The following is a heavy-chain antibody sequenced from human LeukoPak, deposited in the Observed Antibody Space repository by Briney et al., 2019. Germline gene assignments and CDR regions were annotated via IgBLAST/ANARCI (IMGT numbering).Heavy chain of an antibody. J-gene: IGHJ4*02. CDR3: ARQPAHYSSSWYRGAFDY. CDR1: GGSISSNSYY. D-gene: IGHD6-13*01. Sequence: PSETLSLPCTVSGGSISSNSYYWGWIRQPPGKGLEWIGSIYYSGSTYYNPSLKSRVTIYVDTSKNQFSLKLSSVTAADTAVYYCARQPAHYSSSWYRGAFDYWGQGTLVSGSS. CDR2: IYYSGST. V-gene: IGHV4-39*01.